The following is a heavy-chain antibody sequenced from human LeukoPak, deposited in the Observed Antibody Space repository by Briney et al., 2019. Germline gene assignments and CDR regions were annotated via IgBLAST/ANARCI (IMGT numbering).Heavy chain of an antibody. CDR3: ARQTQAQYSYSPCVFDF. D-gene: IGHD3-10*01. J-gene: IGHJ4*02. CDR2: IYPGDSDI. V-gene: IGHV5-51*01. CDR1: GYSFINYW. Sequence: GESLLISSKGSGYSFINYWIGWVREMPGKGLEWMGIIYPGDSDIRYSPSFQGQVTISADKSISTAYLRCSSLKASDTAMYYCARQTQAQYSYSPCVFDFSSVGCLVTVSS.